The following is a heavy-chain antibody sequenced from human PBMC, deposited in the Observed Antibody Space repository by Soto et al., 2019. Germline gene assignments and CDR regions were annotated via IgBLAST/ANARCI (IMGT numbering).Heavy chain of an antibody. J-gene: IGHJ4*02. V-gene: IGHV1-46*01. D-gene: IGHD6-13*01. CDR3: ARDAEEAAASYYFDY. CDR2: INPSGGST. CDR1: GYTFTSYY. Sequence: ASVKVSCKASGYTFTSYYMHWVRQAPGQGLEWMGIINPSGGSTSYAQKFQGRVTMTRDTSTSTVYMELSSLRSEDTAVYYCARDAEEAAASYYFDYWGQGTLVTVSS.